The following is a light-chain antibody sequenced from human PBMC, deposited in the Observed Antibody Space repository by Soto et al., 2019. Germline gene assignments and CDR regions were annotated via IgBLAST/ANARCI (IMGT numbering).Light chain of an antibody. Sequence: EIALTQSPGTLSLSPGERATLSCRASQSVSSTFLAWYQQKPGQAPRLLIYGASSRATGIPDRFSGSVSGTDFTLTISRLEPEDFAVYYCQQYGSSPITFGQGTRLEIK. V-gene: IGKV3-20*01. J-gene: IGKJ5*01. CDR3: QQYGSSPIT. CDR1: QSVSSTF. CDR2: GAS.